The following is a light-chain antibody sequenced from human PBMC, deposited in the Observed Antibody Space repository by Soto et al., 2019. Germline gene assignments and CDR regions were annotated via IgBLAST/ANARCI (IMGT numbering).Light chain of an antibody. CDR1: QSVGSD. Sequence: EIVLTQSPATLSLSPGERATLSCRASQSVGSDLAWYQQKPGQAPRLLIYDASNRATGIPARFSGSGSGTDFTLTISSLEPEDFAVYYCQQRSNWPPTFGQGTKVDIK. J-gene: IGKJ1*01. V-gene: IGKV3-11*01. CDR3: QQRSNWPPT. CDR2: DAS.